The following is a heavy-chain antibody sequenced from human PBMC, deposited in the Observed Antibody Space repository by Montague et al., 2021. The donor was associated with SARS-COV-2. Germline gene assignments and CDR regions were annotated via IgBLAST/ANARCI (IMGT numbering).Heavy chain of an antibody. CDR1: GGSLTNHY. Sequence: SETLSLTCAVYGGSLTNHYWTWVRQPPGNGLEWVGEVNQSGRTTHYNSPLSSRVTISVDRSNNQVSLTLESVTAAATAVYYCARVPLHFDGFDYWGQGSLVTVSS. D-gene: IGHD3-9*01. V-gene: IGHV4-34*01. J-gene: IGHJ4*02. CDR3: ARVPLHFDGFDY. CDR2: VNQSGRT.